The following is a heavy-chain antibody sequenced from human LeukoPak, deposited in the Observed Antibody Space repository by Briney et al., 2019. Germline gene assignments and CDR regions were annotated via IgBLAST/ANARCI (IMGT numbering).Heavy chain of an antibody. V-gene: IGHV3-43*01. D-gene: IGHD3-16*01. CDR1: GFTSEDDT. CDR3: AKDIKSYGYRSGYYYYYMDV. Sequence: GGSLRLSCTASGFTSEDDTMHWVRQAPGKGLEWVSLMSWNGDRTYYADSVKGRFTISRDNSKNSVYLQMNSLRTEDTALYYCAKDIKSYGYRSGYYYYYMDVWGKGTTVTVSS. J-gene: IGHJ6*03. CDR2: MSWNGDRT.